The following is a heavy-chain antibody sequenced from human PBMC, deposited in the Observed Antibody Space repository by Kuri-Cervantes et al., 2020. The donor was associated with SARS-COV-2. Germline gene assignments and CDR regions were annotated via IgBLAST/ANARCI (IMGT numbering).Heavy chain of an antibody. CDR1: GYTFTSTG. V-gene: IGHV1-18*01. CDR3: ASVEYSSGGYVDY. Sequence: GESLKISCKASGYTFTSTGISWVRQAPGQGLEWMGWISAYNGNTNYAQKLQGRVTMTTDTSTSTAYMELRSLRSDDAAVYYCASVEYSSGGYVDYWGQGTLVTVSS. CDR2: ISAYNGNT. J-gene: IGHJ4*02. D-gene: IGHD6-19*01.